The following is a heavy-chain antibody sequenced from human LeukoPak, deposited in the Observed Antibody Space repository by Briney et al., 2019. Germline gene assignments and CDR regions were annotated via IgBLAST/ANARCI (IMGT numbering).Heavy chain of an antibody. D-gene: IGHD3-16*01. CDR2: ITGSGGST. J-gene: IGHJ4*02. V-gene: IGHV3-23*01. CDR3: AKDSGNRGYYDHVWGSRPFDF. CDR1: GFNFSKYG. Sequence: GGSLRLSCGASGFNFSKYGLSWVRQAPRKGLEWVSAITGSGGSTFYADSVKGRFTISRDNSKNTLYLQMHSLRGGDTAVYYCAKDSGNRGYYDHVWGSRPFDFWGQGTLVSVSS.